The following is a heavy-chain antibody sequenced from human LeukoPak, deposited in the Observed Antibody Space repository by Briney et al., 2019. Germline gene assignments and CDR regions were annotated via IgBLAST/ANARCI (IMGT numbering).Heavy chain of an antibody. CDR3: ASFSGSYYDCY. CDR2: ISGSGGST. CDR1: GFTFSSYA. J-gene: IGHJ4*02. D-gene: IGHD1-26*01. Sequence: GGSLRLSCAASGFTFSSYAMSWVRQAPGKGLEWVSAISGSGGSTYYADSVKGRFTISRDNSKNTLYLQMNSLRAEDTAVYYCASFSGSYYDCYWGQGTLVTVSS. V-gene: IGHV3-23*01.